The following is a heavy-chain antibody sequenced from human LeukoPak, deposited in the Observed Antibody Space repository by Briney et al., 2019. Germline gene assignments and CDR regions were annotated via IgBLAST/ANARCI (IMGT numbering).Heavy chain of an antibody. V-gene: IGHV3-48*01. CDR1: GFTLSSHN. D-gene: IGHD3-10*01. Sequence: SGGTLRLSCVASGFTLSSHNINWVRQAPGKGLEWVSHISSSGSITYYGDSVKGRITISRDNAKNSVSLYMNSLRAEDSAVYYCARPGITAFDIWGQGTMVTVSS. CDR3: ARPGITAFDI. J-gene: IGHJ3*02. CDR2: ISSSGSIT.